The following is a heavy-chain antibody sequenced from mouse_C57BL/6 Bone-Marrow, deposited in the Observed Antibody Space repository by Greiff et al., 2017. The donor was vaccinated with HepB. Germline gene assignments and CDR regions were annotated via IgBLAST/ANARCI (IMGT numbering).Heavy chain of an antibody. Sequence: EVKLVESGGGLVQPKGSLKLSCAASGFSFNTYAMNWVRQAPGKGLEWVARIRSKSNNYATYYADSVNDRFTISRDDSESMLYLQMNNLKTEDTAMYYCVRHGGLRRGFDYWGQGTTLTVSS. CDR1: GFSFNTYA. J-gene: IGHJ2*01. D-gene: IGHD2-4*01. CDR2: IRSKSNNYAT. CDR3: VRHGGLRRGFDY. V-gene: IGHV10-1*01.